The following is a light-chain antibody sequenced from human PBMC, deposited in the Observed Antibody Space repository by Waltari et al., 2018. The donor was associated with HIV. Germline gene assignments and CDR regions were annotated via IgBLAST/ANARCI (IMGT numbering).Light chain of an antibody. CDR3: MQALQTPYT. CDR1: QSLLHSIGYHY. Sequence: DIVMTQSPLSLPVTPGEPASISCRSSQSLLHSIGYHYLDWFLQKPGQSPQVLIYVASNRATGVPDRFSGSGSGIEFTLKISRVEADDVGVYYCMQALQTPYTFGRGTKLEIK. CDR2: VAS. V-gene: IGKV2-28*01. J-gene: IGKJ2*01.